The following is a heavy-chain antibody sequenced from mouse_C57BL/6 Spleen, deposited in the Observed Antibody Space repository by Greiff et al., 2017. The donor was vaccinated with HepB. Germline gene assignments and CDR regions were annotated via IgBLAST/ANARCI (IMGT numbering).Heavy chain of an antibody. Sequence: VQLQQSGAELVRPGASVTLSCKASGYTFTDYEMHWVKQTPVHGLEWIGAIDPETGGTAYNQKFKGKAILTADKSSSTAYMELRSLTSEDSAVYYCTRDGSSYSWYFDVWGTGTTVTVSS. V-gene: IGHV1-15*01. CDR2: IDPETGGT. CDR3: TRDGSSYSWYFDV. CDR1: GYTFTDYE. J-gene: IGHJ1*03. D-gene: IGHD1-1*01.